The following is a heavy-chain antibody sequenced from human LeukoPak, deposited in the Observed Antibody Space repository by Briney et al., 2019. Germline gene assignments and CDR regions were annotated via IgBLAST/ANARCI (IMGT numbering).Heavy chain of an antibody. CDR2: ISGSGGTI. V-gene: IGHV3-11*04. CDR3: ASDSLYQLLEAKQH. CDR1: GFTFSDYY. J-gene: IGHJ1*01. D-gene: IGHD2-2*01. Sequence: GGSLRLSCAASGFTFSDYYMSWIRQAPGKGLEWVSYISGSGGTIYYADSVKGRFILSRDNAKNSLYLQMNSLRAEDTAVYYCASDSLYQLLEAKQHWGQGTLVTVSS.